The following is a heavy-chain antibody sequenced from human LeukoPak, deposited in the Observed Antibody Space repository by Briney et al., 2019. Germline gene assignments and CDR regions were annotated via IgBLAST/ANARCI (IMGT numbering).Heavy chain of an antibody. D-gene: IGHD6-13*01. CDR2: ISSSSSYI. V-gene: IGHV3-21*01. CDR1: GFTFSSYS. J-gene: IGHJ1*01. Sequence: PGGSLRLSCAASGFTFSSYSMNWVRQAPGKGLEWVSSISSSSSYIYYADSVKGRFTISRDNAKNSLYLQMNSLRAEDTAVYYCARARPPIGYSSSSEYFQHWGQGTLVTVSS. CDR3: ARARPPIGYSSSSEYFQH.